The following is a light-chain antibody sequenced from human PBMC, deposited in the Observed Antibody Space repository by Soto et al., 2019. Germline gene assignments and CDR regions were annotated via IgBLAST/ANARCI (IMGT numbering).Light chain of an antibody. V-gene: IGKV1-9*01. CDR1: QDISNL. Sequence: DIPLTQSPSFLSASVGDRVTITCRASQDISNLLGWYQQKPGKAPKLLIYAASTLQSGVPSRFSGSGSGTEFALTISSLQPEDFATYYCQQLKTYHLTFGPGTKVDIK. CDR3: QQLKTYHLT. CDR2: AAS. J-gene: IGKJ3*01.